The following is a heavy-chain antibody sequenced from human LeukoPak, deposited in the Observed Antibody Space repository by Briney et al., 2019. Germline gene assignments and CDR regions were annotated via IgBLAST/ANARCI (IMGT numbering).Heavy chain of an antibody. CDR3: AREGGRIVVVTAIPNDAFDI. CDR2: IYYSGST. V-gene: IGHV4-59*12. D-gene: IGHD2-21*02. Sequence: SETLSLTCTVSGGSISSYYWSWIRQPPGKGLEWIGYIYYSGSTNYNPSLKSRVTISVDTSKNQFSLKLSSVTAADTAVYYCAREGGRIVVVTAIPNDAFDIWGQGTMVTVSS. J-gene: IGHJ3*02. CDR1: GGSISSYY.